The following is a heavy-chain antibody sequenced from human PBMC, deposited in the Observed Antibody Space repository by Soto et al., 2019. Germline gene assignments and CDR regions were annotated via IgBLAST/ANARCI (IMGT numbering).Heavy chain of an antibody. J-gene: IGHJ5*02. V-gene: IGHV1-69*13. CDR1: GGASTSYG. CDR2: IIPIMDTT. D-gene: IGHD3-10*02. Sequence: ASVKVSCKASGGASTSYGISWVRHVPGQGLELMGGIIPIMDTTNYAPKFQGRVTISADASTDTAYMELSGLRYEDTAIYYCARVFGTNWFDPWGQGTRVTV. CDR3: ARVFGTNWFDP.